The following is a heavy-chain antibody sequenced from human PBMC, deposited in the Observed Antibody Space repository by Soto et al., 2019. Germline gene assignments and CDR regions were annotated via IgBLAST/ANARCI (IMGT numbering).Heavy chain of an antibody. CDR1: GGSISSSNW. CDR3: AMSSWSHYYFCRMDL. V-gene: IGHV4-4*02. CDR2: IYHSGST. D-gene: IGHD6-13*01. Sequence: QVQLQESGPGLVKPSGTLSLTCAVSGGSISSSNWWSWVRQPPGKGLEWIGEIYHSGSTNYNPSLKSRVTLAVDKSKNQVSLKVSSVTAADPAVEYCAMSSWSHYYFCRMDLWGQGATVTV. J-gene: IGHJ6*02.